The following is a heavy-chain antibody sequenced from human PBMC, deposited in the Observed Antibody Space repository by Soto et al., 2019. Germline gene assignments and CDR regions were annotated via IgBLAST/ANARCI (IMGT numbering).Heavy chain of an antibody. V-gene: IGHV3-23*01. CDR2: ISGSGGST. CDR1: GFTFSSYA. CDR3: AKDALWFGESPRDY. D-gene: IGHD3-10*01. J-gene: IGHJ4*02. Sequence: PGGSLRLSCAASGFTFSSYAMIWVRQAPGKGLEWVSAISGSGGSTYYADSVKGRFTISRDNSKNTLYLQMNSLRAEDTAVYYCAKDALWFGESPRDYWGQGTLVTVSS.